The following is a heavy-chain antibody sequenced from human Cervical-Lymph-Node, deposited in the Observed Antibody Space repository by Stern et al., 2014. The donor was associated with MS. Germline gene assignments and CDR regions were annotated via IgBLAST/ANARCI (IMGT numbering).Heavy chain of an antibody. Sequence: VQLVQSGAEVKKPGESLKISCKGSGYSFTNYWIGWVRQMPGKGLEWMGVIYPGDSDATYSPSFQGPVPILADTSISTAYPPWSSLKASDTAMYYCARRASGNYGIDFWGQGTLVTVSS. D-gene: IGHD1-26*01. J-gene: IGHJ4*02. V-gene: IGHV5-51*03. CDR3: ARRASGNYGIDF. CDR1: GYSFTNYW. CDR2: IYPGDSDA.